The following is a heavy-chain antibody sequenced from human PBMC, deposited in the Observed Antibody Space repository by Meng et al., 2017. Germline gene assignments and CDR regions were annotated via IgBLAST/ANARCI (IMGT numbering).Heavy chain of an antibody. CDR2: IYSGGST. V-gene: IGHV3-53*02. D-gene: IGHD1-26*01. J-gene: IGHJ4*02. CDR3: ARGGSYYSY. CDR1: GFTVSSNY. Sequence: EVQLGWTGGALCQPGGFLGLACAASGFTVSSNYMGWVRQAPGKGLEWVSVIYSGGSTYYADSVKGRFTISRDNSKNTLYLQMNSLRAEDTAVYYCARGGSYYSYWGQGTLVTVSS.